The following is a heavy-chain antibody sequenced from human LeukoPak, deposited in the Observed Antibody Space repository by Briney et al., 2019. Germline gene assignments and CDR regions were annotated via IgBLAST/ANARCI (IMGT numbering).Heavy chain of an antibody. J-gene: IGHJ4*02. Sequence: SETLSLTCTVSGGSISSYYWSWIRQPPGKGLEWIGYIYYSGSTNYNPSLKSRVTISVDTSKNQFSLKLSSVTAADTAVYYRARAGVDTAMVSFDYWGQGTLVTVSS. D-gene: IGHD5-18*01. CDR2: IYYSGST. CDR1: GGSISSYY. V-gene: IGHV4-59*01. CDR3: ARAGVDTAMVSFDY.